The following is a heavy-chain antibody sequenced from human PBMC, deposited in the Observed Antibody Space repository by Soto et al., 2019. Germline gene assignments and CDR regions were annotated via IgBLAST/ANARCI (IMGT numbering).Heavy chain of an antibody. CDR1: GYTFTAYY. V-gene: IGHV1-2*02. CDR3: ARNMDYFYGPGSGNGHGV. D-gene: IGHD3-10*01. J-gene: IGHJ6*02. Sequence: QVQLVQSGAEVKEPGDSVRVSCEASGYTFTAYYIHWVRQVPGQGLEWMGWINTKVGDTTYAQDFQGRVTLTPGMSIRTVYMECSTLSSDDTAIYYCARNMDYFYGPGSGNGHGVWGQGTTVTVFS. CDR2: INTKVGDT.